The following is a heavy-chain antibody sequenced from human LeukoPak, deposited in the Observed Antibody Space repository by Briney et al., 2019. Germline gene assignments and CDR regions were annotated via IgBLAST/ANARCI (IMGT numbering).Heavy chain of an antibody. CDR3: ATRPPEDSFFPYFDY. V-gene: IGHV4-61*08. D-gene: IGHD1-14*01. CDR1: GGSISSGGYY. Sequence: SETLSLTCTVSGGSISSGGYYWTWIRQPPGKGLEWIGYVSYTGSTNYNPSLKSRVTISLDTSKNQISLKLSSVTAADSALYYCATRPPEDSFFPYFDYWGQGTLVTVSS. CDR2: VSYTGST. J-gene: IGHJ4*02.